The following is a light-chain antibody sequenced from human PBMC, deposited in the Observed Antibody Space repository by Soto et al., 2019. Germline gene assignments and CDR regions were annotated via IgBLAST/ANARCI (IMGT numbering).Light chain of an antibody. J-gene: IGKJ1*01. V-gene: IGKV1-5*03. CDR2: KAS. Sequence: DIEMTQSPATLSLSVGDRVTITCRASQTISSWLAWYQQKPGKAPKLLIYKASTLKSGVPARFSGSGSGTEFTLTISSLEPEDFATYYCQHYGCYPHAFGEGTKVDIK. CDR3: QHYGCYPHA. CDR1: QTISSW.